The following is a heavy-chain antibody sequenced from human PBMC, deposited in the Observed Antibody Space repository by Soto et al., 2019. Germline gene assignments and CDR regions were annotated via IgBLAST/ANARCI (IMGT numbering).Heavy chain of an antibody. CDR3: AKVGLYYDYIWGSYPEPGY. CDR2: ISGSGGST. Sequence: GGSLRLSCAASGFTFSSYAMSWVRQAPGKGLEWVSAISGSGGSTYYADSVKGRFTISRDNSKNTLYLQMNSMRAEDTAVYYCAKVGLYYDYIWGSYPEPGYWGQGTLVTVSS. D-gene: IGHD3-16*02. J-gene: IGHJ4*02. CDR1: GFTFSSYA. V-gene: IGHV3-23*01.